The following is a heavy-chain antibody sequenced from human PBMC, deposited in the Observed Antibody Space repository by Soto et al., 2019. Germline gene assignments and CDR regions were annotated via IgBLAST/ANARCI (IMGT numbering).Heavy chain of an antibody. J-gene: IGHJ4*02. V-gene: IGHV4-34*01. Sequence: PSETLSLTCAVYGGSFSGYYWSWIRQPPGKGLEWIGEINHSGSTNYNPSLKSRVTISVDTSKNQFSLKLSSVTAADTAVYYCARGLKRQLWLKDYFDYWGQGTLVTVSS. CDR3: ARGLKRQLWLKDYFDY. CDR2: INHSGST. D-gene: IGHD5-18*01. CDR1: GGSFSGYY.